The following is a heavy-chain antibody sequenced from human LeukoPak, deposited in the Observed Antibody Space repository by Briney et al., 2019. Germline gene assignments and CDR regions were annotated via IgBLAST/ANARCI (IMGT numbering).Heavy chain of an antibody. D-gene: IGHD2-2*01. Sequence: GGTLRLSRAASRFSFTNHPMHAVRQAPRKGVEWVAFIWYAGGKTHYVDSVKGRFTVSRGNSNKTLYLQMNGLRAEDTAVYYCARDAPDCRITMCHTEDHHRYMDVWGKGTAVTVTS. J-gene: IGHJ6*03. CDR2: IWYAGGKT. CDR1: RFSFTNHP. CDR3: ARDAPDCRITMCHTEDHHRYMDV. V-gene: IGHV3-30*02.